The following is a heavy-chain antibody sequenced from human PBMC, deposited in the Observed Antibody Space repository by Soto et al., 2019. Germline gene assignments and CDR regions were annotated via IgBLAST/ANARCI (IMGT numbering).Heavy chain of an antibody. CDR1: GFTFSSYS. J-gene: IGHJ6*02. Sequence: EVQLLESGGGLVQPGGSLRLSCAASGFTFSSYSMIWVRQAPGKGLEWVSAISGSGGTTYYADSVKGRFTISGDNSKNTLYLQMNSLRAEGTAVYYCAKGGVGYYDSTGYYLYYYYGMDVWGQGTTVTVSS. D-gene: IGHD3-22*01. CDR2: ISGSGGTT. V-gene: IGHV3-23*01. CDR3: AKGGVGYYDSTGYYLYYYYGMDV.